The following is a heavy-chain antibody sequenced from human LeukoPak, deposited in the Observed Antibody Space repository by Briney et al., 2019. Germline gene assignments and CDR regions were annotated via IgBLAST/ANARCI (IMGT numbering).Heavy chain of an antibody. CDR1: GGSISSYY. Sequence: SETLSLTCTVSGGSISSYYLSWIRQPPGKGLEWIGYIYYSGSTNYNPSLKSRVTISVDTSKNQFSLKLSSVTAADTAVYYCASHSSGWKGDFQHWGQGTLVTVSS. V-gene: IGHV4-59*01. CDR2: IYYSGST. CDR3: ASHSSGWKGDFQH. D-gene: IGHD6-19*01. J-gene: IGHJ1*01.